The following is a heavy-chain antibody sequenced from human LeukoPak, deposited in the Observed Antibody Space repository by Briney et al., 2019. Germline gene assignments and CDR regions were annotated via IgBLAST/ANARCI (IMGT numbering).Heavy chain of an antibody. CDR1: GGSISSHY. D-gene: IGHD3-22*01. CDR3: ARGSYDSRVSYYMDV. Sequence: SETLSLTCTASGGSISSHYWSWIRQPPGKGLEWIGYIYYSGSTNSNPSLKSRVTISVDTSKNQFSLKLSSVTAAHTAVYYCARGSYDSRVSYYMDVWGKGTTVTVSS. J-gene: IGHJ6*03. CDR2: IYYSGST. V-gene: IGHV4-59*11.